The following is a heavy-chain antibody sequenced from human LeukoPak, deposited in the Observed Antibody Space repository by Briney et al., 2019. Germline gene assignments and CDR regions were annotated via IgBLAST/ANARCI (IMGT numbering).Heavy chain of an antibody. Sequence: ASVKVSCEASGYTFTSYAMHWVRQAPGQRLEWMGWINAGNGNTKYSQKFQGRVTITRDTSASTAYMELSSLRSEDTAVYYCVPQQLGLYNWFDPWGQGTLVTVSS. CDR3: VPQQLGLYNWFDP. CDR1: GYTFTSYA. V-gene: IGHV1-3*01. J-gene: IGHJ5*02. D-gene: IGHD6-13*01. CDR2: INAGNGNT.